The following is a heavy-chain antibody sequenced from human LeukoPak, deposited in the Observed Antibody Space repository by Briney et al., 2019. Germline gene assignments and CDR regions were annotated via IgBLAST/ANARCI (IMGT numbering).Heavy chain of an antibody. D-gene: IGHD3-3*01. CDR3: ATGLQYYDFWSGYYTDYYYGMDV. Sequence: HPGGSLRLSCAASGFTFSSYWMHWVRQAPGKGLVWVSRINIDGSSTSYADSVKARFTISRDNAKNTLYLQLNSLRAEDTAVYYCATGLQYYDFWSGYYTDYYYGMDVWGQGTTVTVSS. J-gene: IGHJ6*02. CDR2: INIDGSST. V-gene: IGHV3-74*01. CDR1: GFTFSSYW.